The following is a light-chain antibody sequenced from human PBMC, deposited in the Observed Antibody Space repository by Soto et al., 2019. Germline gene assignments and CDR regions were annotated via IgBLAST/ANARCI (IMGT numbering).Light chain of an antibody. CDR1: TGAVTSGHW. CDR3: LLSYSGAWV. V-gene: IGLV7-46*01. CDR2: DIS. Sequence: QAVVTQXXSLTVSPGGXXXVXCGSSTGAVTSGHWPYWFQQKPGQAPRTLIYDISSKXSWTPARFSGSLLGGXXXLTLSGXXPEXEAEXXCLLSYSGAWVFGGGTXXTVL. J-gene: IGLJ3*02.